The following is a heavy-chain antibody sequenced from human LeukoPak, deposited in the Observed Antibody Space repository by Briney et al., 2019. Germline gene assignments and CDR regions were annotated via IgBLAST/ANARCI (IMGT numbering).Heavy chain of an antibody. V-gene: IGHV1-18*01. J-gene: IGHJ3*02. Sequence: ASVKVSCKASGYTFTSYGISWVRQAPGQGLEWMGWITTYNGNTNYAQKLQGRVTMTTDTSTSTAYMELRSLRSDDTAVYYCARDRGRYPNDAFDIRGQGTLVTVSS. CDR1: GYTFTSYG. CDR3: ARDRGRYPNDAFDI. CDR2: ITTYNGNT. D-gene: IGHD2-2*02.